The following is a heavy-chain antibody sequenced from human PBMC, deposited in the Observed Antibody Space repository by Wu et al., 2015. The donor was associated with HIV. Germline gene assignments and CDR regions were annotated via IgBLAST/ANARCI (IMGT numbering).Heavy chain of an antibody. V-gene: IGHV1-18*01. D-gene: IGHD5-12*01. Sequence: VQLVQSGGEVKKPGASVKVSCKASGYSFVRYSLNWVRQAPGQGLEWMGWIGVSNGNTIYAQKFQGRVIMTTDKPTSTVYMELKSLTSDDTAIYYCVRKNGYSGYYPFDLWGQGTLVTVSS. J-gene: IGHJ4*02. CDR2: IGVSNGNT. CDR1: GYSFVRYS. CDR3: VRKNGYSGYYPFDL.